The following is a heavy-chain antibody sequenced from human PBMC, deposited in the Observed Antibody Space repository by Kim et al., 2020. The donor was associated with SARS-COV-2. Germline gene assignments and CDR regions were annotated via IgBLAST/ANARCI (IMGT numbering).Heavy chain of an antibody. J-gene: IGHJ4*02. CDR2: VSGSGGST. Sequence: GGSLRLSCAASGFTFSSYAMNWVRQAPGKGLEWVSSVSGSGGSTYYADSVKDRFTISRDNSKNTLYLQLYSLRAEDAAAYYCARDRSGWYYFDYWGQGTLVTVSS. D-gene: IGHD6-19*01. CDR1: GFTFSSYA. CDR3: ARDRSGWYYFDY. V-gene: IGHV3-23*01.